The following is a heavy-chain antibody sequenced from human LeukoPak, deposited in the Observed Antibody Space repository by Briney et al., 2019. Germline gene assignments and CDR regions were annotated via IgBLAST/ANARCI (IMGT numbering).Heavy chain of an antibody. Sequence: GGSLRLSCAASGLTFSNYGMHWVRQAPGKGLEWVAFIPYDGSTKSYADSVKGRFTISRGNSKNTLYLQMNSLRAEDTAVYYCAKTNTDLGKNWFDPWGQGTLVTVSS. CDR1: GLTFSNYG. D-gene: IGHD7-27*01. CDR3: AKTNTDLGKNWFDP. V-gene: IGHV3-30*02. J-gene: IGHJ5*02. CDR2: IPYDGSTK.